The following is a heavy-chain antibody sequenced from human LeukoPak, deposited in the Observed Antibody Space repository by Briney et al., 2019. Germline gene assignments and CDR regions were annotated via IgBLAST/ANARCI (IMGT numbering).Heavy chain of an antibody. Sequence: ASVTVSCKASGYIFTGYYMHWVRQAPGQGLEWMGWINPNSGGTNYAQKFQGRVTMTRDTSISTAYMELTRLRSDDTAVYYCAREPYYYDSSGYRVGAFDIWGQGTMVTVSS. CDR3: AREPYYYDSSGYRVGAFDI. CDR1: GYIFTGYY. D-gene: IGHD3-22*01. V-gene: IGHV1-2*02. J-gene: IGHJ3*02. CDR2: INPNSGGT.